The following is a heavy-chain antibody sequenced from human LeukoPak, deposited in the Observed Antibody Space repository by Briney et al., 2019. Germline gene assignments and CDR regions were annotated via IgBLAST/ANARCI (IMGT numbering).Heavy chain of an antibody. D-gene: IGHD5-18*01. CDR1: GYTFTGYY. CDR2: INPNSGGT. CDR3: ARGCGYSYGYGYNWFDP. V-gene: IGHV1-2*02. J-gene: IGHJ5*02. Sequence: ASVKVSRKASGYTFTGYYMHWVRQAPGQGLEWMGWINPNSGGTNYAQKFQGRVTMTRDTSISTAYMELSRLRSDDTAVYYCARGCGYSYGYGYNWFDPWGQGTLVTVSS.